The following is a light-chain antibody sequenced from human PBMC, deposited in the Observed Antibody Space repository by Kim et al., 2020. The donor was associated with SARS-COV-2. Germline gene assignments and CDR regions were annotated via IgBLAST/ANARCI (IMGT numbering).Light chain of an antibody. Sequence: GQRVTICFPGSRSNIGSNTVNWYQQLPGTAPKLLIYSNNQRPSGVPDRFSGSKSGTSASLAISGLQSEDEADYYCAAWDDSLNGVVFGGGTQLTVL. J-gene: IGLJ2*01. V-gene: IGLV1-44*01. CDR3: AAWDDSLNGVV. CDR2: SNN. CDR1: RSNIGSNT.